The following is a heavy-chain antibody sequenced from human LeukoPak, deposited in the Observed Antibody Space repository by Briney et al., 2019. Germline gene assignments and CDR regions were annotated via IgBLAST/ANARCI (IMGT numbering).Heavy chain of an antibody. Sequence: SETLSLTCTVSGGSISSSSYYWGWIRQPPGKGLEWIGSIYYSGSTYYNPSLKSRVTISVDTSKNQFSLKLSSVTAADTAVYYCARIDDFWSGYNPIDYWGQGTLVTVSS. CDR1: GGSISSSSYY. V-gene: IGHV4-39*01. J-gene: IGHJ4*02. CDR3: ARIDDFWSGYNPIDY. CDR2: IYYSGST. D-gene: IGHD3-3*01.